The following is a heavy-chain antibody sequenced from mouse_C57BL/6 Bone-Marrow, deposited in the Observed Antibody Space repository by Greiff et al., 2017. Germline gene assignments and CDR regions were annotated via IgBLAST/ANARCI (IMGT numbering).Heavy chain of an antibody. CDR2: IDPSDSYT. V-gene: IGHV1-50*01. Sequence: VQLQQPGAELVKPGASVKLSCKASGYTFTSYWMQWVNQRPGQGLEWIGEIDPSDSYTNYNQKFKGKATLTVDTSSSTAYMQLSSLTSEDSAVYYCARDSTVVFDYWGQGTTLTVSS. CDR1: GYTFTSYW. CDR3: ARDSTVVFDY. J-gene: IGHJ2*01. D-gene: IGHD1-1*01.